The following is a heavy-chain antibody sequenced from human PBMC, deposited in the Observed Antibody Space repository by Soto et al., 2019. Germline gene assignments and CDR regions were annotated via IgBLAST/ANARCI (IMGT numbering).Heavy chain of an antibody. V-gene: IGHV1-18*01. D-gene: IGHD2-2*01. CDR3: ARATLPRRFGPPRQDIVVVPAAYGMDV. Sequence: QVQLVQSGAEVKKPGASVKVSCKASGYTFTSYGISWVRQAPGQGLEWMGWISAYNGNTNYVQKLQGRVTMTTDTSTSTAYMELRSLRSDDTAVYYCARATLPRRFGPPRQDIVVVPAAYGMDVWGQGTTVTVSS. CDR1: GYTFTSYG. CDR2: ISAYNGNT. J-gene: IGHJ6*02.